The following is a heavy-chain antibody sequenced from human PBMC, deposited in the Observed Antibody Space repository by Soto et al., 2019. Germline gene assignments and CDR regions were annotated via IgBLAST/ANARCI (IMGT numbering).Heavy chain of an antibody. CDR1: GGSISSYY. CDR3: ARCYEAVSYDFWSGYYRGDYYYYYMDV. Sequence: SETLSLTCTVSGGSISSYYWSWIRQPPGKGLEWIGYIYYSGSTNYNPSLKSRVTISVDTSKNQFSLKLSSVTAADTAVYYCARCYEAVSYDFWSGYYRGDYYYYYMDVWGKGTTVTVSS. V-gene: IGHV4-59*08. D-gene: IGHD3-3*01. J-gene: IGHJ6*03. CDR2: IYYSGST.